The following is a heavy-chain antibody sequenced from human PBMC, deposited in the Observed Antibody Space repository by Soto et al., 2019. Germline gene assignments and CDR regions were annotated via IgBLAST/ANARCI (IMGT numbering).Heavy chain of an antibody. J-gene: IGHJ4*02. CDR1: GFTFSSYG. D-gene: IGHD2-2*02. CDR2: IWYDGSNK. Sequence: QVQLVESGGGVVQPGRSLRLSCAASGFTFSSYGMHWVRQAPGKGLEWVAVIWYDGSNKYYADSMKGRFTISRDNSKNTLYLQMNSLRAEDTAVYYCARDSCSSTSCYILLDYWGQGTLVTVSS. V-gene: IGHV3-33*01. CDR3: ARDSCSSTSCYILLDY.